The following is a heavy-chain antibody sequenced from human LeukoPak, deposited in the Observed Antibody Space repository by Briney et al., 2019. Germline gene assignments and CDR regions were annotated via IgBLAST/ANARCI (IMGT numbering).Heavy chain of an antibody. Sequence: ASVKVSCKASGYTFTNYFIHWVRQAPGQGLEWVGMINPTGGSTSYAQTFQGRVTMTRDTSTSTVYMELSSLRSEDTAVYYCARAGASYCIGDCHLEYWGQGTLVTVSS. V-gene: IGHV1-46*01. D-gene: IGHD2-21*02. CDR1: GYTFTNYF. CDR3: ARAGASYCIGDCHLEY. CDR2: INPTGGST. J-gene: IGHJ4*02.